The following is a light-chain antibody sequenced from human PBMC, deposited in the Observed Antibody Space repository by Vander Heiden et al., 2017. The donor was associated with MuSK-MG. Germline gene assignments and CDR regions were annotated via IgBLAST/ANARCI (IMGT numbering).Light chain of an antibody. CDR2: DAS. J-gene: IGKJ4*01. Sequence: EIVLAQSPATLSLSPWERATLSCRASQNVDNYLAWYQQKPGQPPRLLIYDASTRAAGIPARFSGSGAGTDGRLTISSLAPEDLAVYQCLQRSNSPAGLTFGGGTKVEIK. V-gene: IGKV3-11*01. CDR1: QNVDNY. CDR3: LQRSNSPAGLT.